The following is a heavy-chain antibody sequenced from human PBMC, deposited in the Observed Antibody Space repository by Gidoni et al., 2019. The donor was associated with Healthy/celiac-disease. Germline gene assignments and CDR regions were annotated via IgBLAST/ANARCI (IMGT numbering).Heavy chain of an antibody. CDR2: ISAYNGNT. J-gene: IGHJ6*02. V-gene: IGHV1-18*01. Sequence: QVQLVQSGAEVKKPGASVKVSCKASVYTFTSYGTSGVRQAPGHGLEWMGWISAYNGNTNYAQKLQGRVTMTTDTSTSTAYMELRSLRSDDTAVYYCARHIVVVIAPYYYYGMDVWGQGTTVTVSS. D-gene: IGHD2-21*01. CDR3: ARHIVVVIAPYYYYGMDV. CDR1: VYTFTSYG.